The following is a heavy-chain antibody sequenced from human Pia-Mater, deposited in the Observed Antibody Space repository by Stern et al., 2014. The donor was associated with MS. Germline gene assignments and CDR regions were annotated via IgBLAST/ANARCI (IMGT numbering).Heavy chain of an antibody. CDR2: GQHIGST. D-gene: IGHD6-13*01. Sequence: QVQLQESGPGLVRPSTTLFLTCSVSGDSMSTNNWWSWVRQPPGKRQEWIGEGQHIGSTNHNPSPASRPTIAIEKAKKWISLRMDSVTAADTAVYYCARSKDSSSWYGYFDYWGQGTLVTVSS. J-gene: IGHJ4*02. CDR1: GDSMSTNNW. CDR3: ARSKDSSSWYGYFDY. V-gene: IGHV4-4*02.